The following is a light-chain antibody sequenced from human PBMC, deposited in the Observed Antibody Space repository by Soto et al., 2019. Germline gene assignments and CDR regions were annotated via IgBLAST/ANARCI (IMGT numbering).Light chain of an antibody. CDR3: QHYNSYSEA. CDR1: QSISRW. Sequence: DIQMTQFPSTLSASVGDRVTMTCGASQSISRWLAWYRKKKGKAPEVLIWDASSLQRGAPSRLSGSGFGTEFTITISSMKHEDFETYYCQHYNSYSEAFGQGTKVDIK. V-gene: IGKV1-5*01. J-gene: IGKJ1*01. CDR2: DAS.